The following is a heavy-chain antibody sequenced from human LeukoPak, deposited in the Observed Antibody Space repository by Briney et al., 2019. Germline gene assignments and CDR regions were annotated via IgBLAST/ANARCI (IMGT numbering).Heavy chain of an antibody. Sequence: PGGSLRLSCAASGFTFSSYSMNWVRQAPGKGLECVSFISSSSTTIYYADSVKGRFTIFRDNAKNSLYLQVNSLRDEDTAVYYCAKSESYRFDYWGQGTLVTVSS. V-gene: IGHV3-48*02. CDR2: ISSSSTTI. CDR3: AKSESYRFDY. D-gene: IGHD1-26*01. J-gene: IGHJ4*02. CDR1: GFTFSSYS.